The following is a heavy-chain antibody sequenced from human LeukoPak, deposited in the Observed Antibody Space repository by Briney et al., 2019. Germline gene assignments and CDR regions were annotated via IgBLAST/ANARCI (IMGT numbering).Heavy chain of an antibody. CDR1: GGSISNSNW. CDR3: ARVPDSVAGTGYDDY. D-gene: IGHD6-19*01. J-gene: IGHJ4*02. CDR2: IYHSGST. V-gene: IGHV4-4*02. Sequence: PSGTLSLTCAVSGGSISNSNWWSWVRQPPGKGLEWIGEIYHSGSTNYNPSLKSRVTISVDKSKNQFSLKLSSVTAADTAVYYCARVPDSVAGTGYDDYWGQGTLVTVSS.